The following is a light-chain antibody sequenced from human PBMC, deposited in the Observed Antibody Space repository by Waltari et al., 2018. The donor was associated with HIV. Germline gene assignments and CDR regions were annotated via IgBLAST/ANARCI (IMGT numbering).Light chain of an antibody. Sequence: QSVLTQPPSASGAPGQRVTISCSGSFSNIGSNTVNWYQQLPGTAPRLLIYGSSQGPSVVPDRFSGSRSDTSASLDISGLHSEDEGDYYCAVWDDSLSEYVFATGTKVFVL. CDR2: GSS. CDR1: FSNIGSNT. V-gene: IGLV1-44*01. CDR3: AVWDDSLSEYV. J-gene: IGLJ1*01.